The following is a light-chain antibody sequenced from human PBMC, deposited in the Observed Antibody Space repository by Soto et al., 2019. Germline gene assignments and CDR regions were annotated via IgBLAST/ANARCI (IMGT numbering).Light chain of an antibody. CDR3: QQYTNTNNPWM. J-gene: IGKJ1*01. CDR2: GAS. V-gene: IGKV1-12*01. CDR1: RNVSSW. Sequence: DIQITQSPSSVSASVGDRVTVTCRTSRNVSSWLAWYQQTPGKAPKLMIHGASTLQSGVASRFSGSGSGTEFTLIISGLQPDDSATYYCQQYTNTNNPWMFGQGTKVDIK.